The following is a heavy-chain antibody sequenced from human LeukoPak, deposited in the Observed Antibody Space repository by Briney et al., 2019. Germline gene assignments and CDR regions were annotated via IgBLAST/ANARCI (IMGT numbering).Heavy chain of an antibody. V-gene: IGHV3-23*01. J-gene: IGHJ4*02. CDR2: ISGSGGST. Sequence: GGSLRLSCAASGFTFSSYAMSWVRQAPGKGLEWVSAISGSGGSTYYADSVKGRFTISRDNSKNTLYLQMNSLRAEDTAVYYCAKYPGIAAAGPNFYWGQGTLSPSPQ. CDR3: AKYPGIAAAGPNFY. CDR1: GFTFSSYA. D-gene: IGHD6-13*01.